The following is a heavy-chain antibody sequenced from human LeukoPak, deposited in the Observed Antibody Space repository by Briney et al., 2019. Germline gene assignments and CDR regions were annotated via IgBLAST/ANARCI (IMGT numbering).Heavy chain of an antibody. D-gene: IGHD3-22*01. CDR1: GFTVSSNY. Sequence: PGGSLSLSCAASGFTVSSNYMSWVRQAPGKGLEWVSVIYSGGSTYYADSVKGRFTISRDNSKNTLYLQMNSLRAEDTAVYYCARLHTEYYYDSSGPITSIDYWGQGTLVTVSS. CDR3: ARLHTEYYYDSSGPITSIDY. J-gene: IGHJ4*02. V-gene: IGHV3-53*01. CDR2: IYSGGST.